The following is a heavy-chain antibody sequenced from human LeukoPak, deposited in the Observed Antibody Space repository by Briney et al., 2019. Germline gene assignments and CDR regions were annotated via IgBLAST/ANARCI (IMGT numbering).Heavy chain of an antibody. V-gene: IGHV3-30*02. CDR3: LKDRLGAGDY. D-gene: IGHD7-27*01. CDR1: GFTFSNYG. J-gene: IGHJ4*02. Sequence: PGGSLRLSCAASGFTFSNYGMHWVRQAPGKGLEWVAVIWYDASNKYCSDSVRGRFTISRDNSKNTLYLQMSSLRAEDTAVYYCLKDRLGAGDYWGQGTLVSVSS. CDR2: IWYDASNK.